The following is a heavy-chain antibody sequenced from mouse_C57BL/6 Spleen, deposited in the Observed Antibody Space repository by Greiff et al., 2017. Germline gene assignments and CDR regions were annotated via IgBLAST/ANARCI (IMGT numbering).Heavy chain of an antibody. D-gene: IGHD1-1*01. V-gene: IGHV1-80*01. CDR1: GYAFSSYW. Sequence: QVQLQQSVAELVKPGASVKISCKASGYAFSSYWLNWVKQRPGKGLEWIGQIYPGDGDTNYNGKFKGKATLTADKSSSTAYMQRSSLTSEDSAVYFCARPDYYGRSFWYFDVWGTGTTVTVSS. CDR3: ARPDYYGRSFWYFDV. CDR2: IYPGDGDT. J-gene: IGHJ1*03.